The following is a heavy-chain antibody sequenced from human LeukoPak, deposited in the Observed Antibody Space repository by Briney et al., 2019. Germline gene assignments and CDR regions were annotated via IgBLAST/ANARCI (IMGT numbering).Heavy chain of an antibody. CDR3: ARARGYSYGYGFLRRYLSHEFSALFDY. J-gene: IGHJ4*02. D-gene: IGHD5-18*01. CDR2: INHSGST. V-gene: IGHV4-34*01. CDR1: GGSFSGYY. Sequence: PSETLSLTCAVYGGSFSGYYWSWIRQPPGKGLEWIGEINHSGSTNYNPSLKSRVTISVDTSKNQFSLKLSSVTAADTAVYYCARARGYSYGYGFLRRYLSHEFSALFDYWGQGTLVTVSS.